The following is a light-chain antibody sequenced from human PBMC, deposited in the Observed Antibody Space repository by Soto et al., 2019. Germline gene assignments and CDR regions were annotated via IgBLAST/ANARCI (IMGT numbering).Light chain of an antibody. CDR2: LGS. J-gene: IGKJ1*01. CDR1: HSLLHSNGYNY. V-gene: IGKV2-28*01. Sequence: DIVMTQSPLSLPVTPGEPASISFGSSHSLLHSNGYNYLDWYLQKPGQSPQLLIYLGSNRASGVPDRFSGSGSGTDFTLKISRVEAEDVGVYYCMQPLQSWTFGQGTKVDI. CDR3: MQPLQSWT.